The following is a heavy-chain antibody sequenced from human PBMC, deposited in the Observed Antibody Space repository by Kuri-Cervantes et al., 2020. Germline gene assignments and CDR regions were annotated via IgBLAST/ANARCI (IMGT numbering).Heavy chain of an antibody. J-gene: IGHJ5*02. CDR3: ATQREASYTWGP. D-gene: IGHD3-16*01. CDR2: IYYSGST. Sequence: GSLRPSCTVSGGSISSSSYYWGWIRQPPGKGLEWIGSIYYSGSTYYNPSLKSRVTISVDTSKNQFSLMLNSVTAADTAVYYCATQREASYTWGPWGQGILVTVSS. CDR1: GGSISSSSYY. V-gene: IGHV4-39*01.